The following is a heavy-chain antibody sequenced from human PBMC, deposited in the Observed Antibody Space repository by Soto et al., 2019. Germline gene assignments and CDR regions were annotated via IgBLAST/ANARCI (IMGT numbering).Heavy chain of an antibody. CDR1: GFTFSDCW. CDR3: ARGNWGTGIYYFDQ. Sequence: EVQLVESGGDLAQPGGSLRLSCAASGFTFSDCWMTWVRQAPGKGLECVANIKRDGSDKFYVDSVKGRFSISRDNAKNSVYLQMNSLRAEDTAVYYCARGNWGTGIYYFDQWGQGTLVTVSS. J-gene: IGHJ4*02. CDR2: IKRDGSDK. V-gene: IGHV3-7*01. D-gene: IGHD7-27*01.